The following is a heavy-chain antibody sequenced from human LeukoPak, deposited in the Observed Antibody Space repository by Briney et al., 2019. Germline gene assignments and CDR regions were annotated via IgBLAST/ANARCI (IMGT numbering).Heavy chain of an antibody. D-gene: IGHD2-2*01. Sequence: SETLSLTCTVSDYSISSSSYYWGWIRQPPGKGLEWIGSIYYSGSTYYNPSLKSRVTISVDTSKNQFSLKLSSVTAADTAVYYCARGYCSSTSCYALDYWGQGTLVTVSS. CDR2: IYYSGST. CDR3: ARGYCSSTSCYALDY. J-gene: IGHJ4*02. V-gene: IGHV4-39*07. CDR1: DYSISSSSYY.